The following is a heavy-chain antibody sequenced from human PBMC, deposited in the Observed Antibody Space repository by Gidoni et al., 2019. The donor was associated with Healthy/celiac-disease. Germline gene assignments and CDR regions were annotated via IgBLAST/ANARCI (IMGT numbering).Heavy chain of an antibody. CDR2: IIPIFGTA. Sequence: QVQLVQSGAEVKKPGSSVKVSCKASGGTFSSYALSWVRQAPGQGLEWMGGIIPIFGTANYAQKFQGRVTITADESTSTAYMELSSLRSEDTAVYYCANAGIVVVLAALDNNYYYYGMDVWGQGTTVTVSS. D-gene: IGHD2-2*01. CDR3: ANAGIVVVLAALDNNYYYYGMDV. CDR1: GGTFSSYA. V-gene: IGHV1-69*01. J-gene: IGHJ6*02.